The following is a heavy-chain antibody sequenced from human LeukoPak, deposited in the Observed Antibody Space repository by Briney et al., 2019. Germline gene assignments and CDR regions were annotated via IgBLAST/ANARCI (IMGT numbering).Heavy chain of an antibody. CDR2: INNDGSGT. D-gene: IGHD2-2*01. V-gene: IGHV3-74*01. CDR1: GFTFSSYW. J-gene: IGHJ4*02. CDR3: ARNLPAADY. Sequence: GGSLRLSCAASGFTFSSYWMHWVRQAPGKGPVWVSRINNDGSGTTYADSVKGRFTISRDDAKNTLYLQMNSLRAEDTAVYYCARNLPAADYWGQGTLVTVSS.